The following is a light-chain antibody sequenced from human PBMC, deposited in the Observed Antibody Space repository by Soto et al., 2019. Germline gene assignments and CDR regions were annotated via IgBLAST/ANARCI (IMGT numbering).Light chain of an antibody. V-gene: IGLV2-14*01. CDR1: SSDVGGYEF. J-gene: IGLJ1*01. CDR2: EVS. Sequence: QSALTQPASVSGSPGQSITISCTGTSSDVGGYEFVSWYQQHPGKAPKLMIYEVSNRPSGVSSRFSGFKSGNTASLTISGLQAEDEADYYCGSYTGSIYVFGTGTKVTVL. CDR3: GSYTGSIYV.